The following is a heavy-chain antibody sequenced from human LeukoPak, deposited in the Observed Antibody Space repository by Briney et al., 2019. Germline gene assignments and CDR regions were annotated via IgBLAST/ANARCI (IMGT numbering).Heavy chain of an antibody. V-gene: IGHV3-23*01. J-gene: IGHJ4*02. CDR2: ISGSGGST. CDR1: GFTFSSYA. CDR3: ARDRLHYDSLTGYPAD. D-gene: IGHD3-9*01. Sequence: GGSLRLSCAASGFTFSSYAMSWVRQAPGKGLEWVSVISGSGGSTYYADSVKGRFTISRDNSKNTLYLQMNSLRAEDTAVYYCARDRLHYDSLTGYPADWGQGTLVTVSS.